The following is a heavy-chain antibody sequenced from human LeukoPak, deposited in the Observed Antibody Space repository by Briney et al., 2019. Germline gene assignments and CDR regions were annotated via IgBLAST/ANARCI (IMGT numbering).Heavy chain of an antibody. D-gene: IGHD3-10*01. J-gene: IGHJ4*02. CDR2: ISYDGSNK. CDR3: ARSDLGEAFDY. V-gene: IGHV3-30*04. Sequence: GGSLRLFCAASGFTFSSYAMHWVRQAPGKGLEWVAVISYDGSNKYYADSVKGRFTISRDNSKNTLYLQMNSLRAEDTAVYYCARSDLGEAFDYWGQGTLVTVSS. CDR1: GFTFSSYA.